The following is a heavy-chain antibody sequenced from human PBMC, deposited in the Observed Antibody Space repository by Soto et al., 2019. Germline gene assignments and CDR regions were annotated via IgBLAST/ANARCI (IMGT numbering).Heavy chain of an antibody. D-gene: IGHD3-22*01. V-gene: IGHV3-9*01. CDR3: AKDYIPQYYYDSSGYLNYFDY. Sequence: GGSLRLSCAASGFTFDDYAMHWVRQAPGKGLEWVSGISWNSGSIGYADSVKGRFTISRDNAKNSLYLQMNSLRAEDTALYYCAKDYIPQYYYDSSGYLNYFDYWGQGTLVTVSS. CDR2: ISWNSGSI. CDR1: GFTFDDYA. J-gene: IGHJ4*02.